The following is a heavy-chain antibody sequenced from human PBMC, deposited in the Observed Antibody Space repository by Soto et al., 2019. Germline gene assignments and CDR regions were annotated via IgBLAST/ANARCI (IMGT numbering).Heavy chain of an antibody. Sequence: ASVKVSCKASGYIFTSHGISWVRQAPGQGLEWMGRISTYNGNTKYAQKLQGRVTMTTDTSTSTAYMELRSLRSDDTAVYYCARYYYGSGSYYSHWGQGTLVTVSS. D-gene: IGHD3-10*01. CDR1: GYIFTSHG. CDR3: ARYYYGSGSYYSH. V-gene: IGHV1-18*01. J-gene: IGHJ4*02. CDR2: ISTYNGNT.